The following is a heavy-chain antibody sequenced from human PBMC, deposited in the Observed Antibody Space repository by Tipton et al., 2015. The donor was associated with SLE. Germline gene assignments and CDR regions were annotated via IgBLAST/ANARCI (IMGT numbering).Heavy chain of an antibody. CDR1: GYSISSGYY. D-gene: IGHD6-19*01. CDR3: ARVVGSGWLNWFDP. CDR2: IYHSGST. Sequence: TLSLTCAVSGYSISSGYYWGWIRQPPGKGLEWIGSIYHSGSTYYNPSLKSRVTISVDTSKNQFSLKMSSVTAADTAVYYCARVVGSGWLNWFDPWGQGTLVTVSS. V-gene: IGHV4-38-2*01. J-gene: IGHJ5*02.